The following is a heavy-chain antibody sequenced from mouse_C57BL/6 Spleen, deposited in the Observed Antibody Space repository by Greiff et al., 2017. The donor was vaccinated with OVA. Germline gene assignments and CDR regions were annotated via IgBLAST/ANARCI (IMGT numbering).Heavy chain of an antibody. Sequence: QVQLKQPGTELVKPGASVKLSCKASGYTFTSYWMHWVKQRPGQGLEWIGNINPSNGGTNYNEKFKSKATLTVDKSSSTAYMQLSSLTSEDSAVYYGAAGDGYYEVIFAYWGQGTLVTVSA. CDR2: INPSNGGT. J-gene: IGHJ3*01. CDR1: GYTFTSYW. D-gene: IGHD2-3*01. CDR3: AAGDGYYEVIFAY. V-gene: IGHV1-53*01.